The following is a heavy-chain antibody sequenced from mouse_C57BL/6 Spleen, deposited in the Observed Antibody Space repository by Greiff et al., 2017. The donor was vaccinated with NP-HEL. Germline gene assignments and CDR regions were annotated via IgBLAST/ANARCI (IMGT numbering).Heavy chain of an antibody. Sequence: VQLQQSGPELVKPGASVTISCKASGYTFTDYNMDWVKQSHGKSLEWIGDINPNNGGTIYNQKFKGKATLTVAKSSSTAYLELRSLTSEDTADYYFAKAYKGSSDYYAMDYWGQGTSVTVSS. CDR3: AKAYKGSSDYYAMDY. D-gene: IGHD2-10*01. CDR2: INPNNGGT. CDR1: GYTFTDYN. V-gene: IGHV1-18*01. J-gene: IGHJ4*01.